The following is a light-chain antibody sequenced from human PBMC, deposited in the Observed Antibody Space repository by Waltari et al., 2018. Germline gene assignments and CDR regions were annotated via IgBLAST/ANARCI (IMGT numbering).Light chain of an antibody. CDR2: NNN. CDR3: ATWDDNLNGIV. J-gene: IGLJ3*02. V-gene: IGLV1-44*01. CDR1: RSNPGSNT. Sequence: QSVLTQPPSASGTPGPRVPIACPGSRSNPGSNTVTWYQQRPGTAPKLLVYNNNNWPSGVPDRFSGSKSGTSASLAISGLQSEDEADYYCATWDDNLNGIVFGGGTKVTVL.